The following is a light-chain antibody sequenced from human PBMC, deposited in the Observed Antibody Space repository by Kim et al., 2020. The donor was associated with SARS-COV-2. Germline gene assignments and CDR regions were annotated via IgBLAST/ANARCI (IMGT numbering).Light chain of an antibody. CDR3: CSYAGSYTWV. Sequence: QSALTQPRSVSGSPGQSVTISCTETSGDVGVYKYVSWYQQHPGKAPKLMIYDVTKRPSGVPDRFSGSKSGNTAYLTISGLQAEDEADYHCCSYAGSYTWVFGGGTQLTVL. V-gene: IGLV2-11*01. J-gene: IGLJ3*02. CDR2: DVT. CDR1: SGDVGVYKY.